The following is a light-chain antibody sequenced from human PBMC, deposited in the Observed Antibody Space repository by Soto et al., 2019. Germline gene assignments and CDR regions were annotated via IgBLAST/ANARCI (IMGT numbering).Light chain of an antibody. CDR3: QQYGGSPRT. CDR2: AAS. J-gene: IGKJ2*01. CDR1: QSVSSNY. Sequence: EVVLTQSPGTMSLSPGDRATLSCRASQSVSSNYLAWYQQKPGQAPRLLIYAASNRATGIPDRFSGGGSVTDFTLTISRLEPEDVAVYYCQQYGGSPRTFGQGTELEI. V-gene: IGKV3-20*01.